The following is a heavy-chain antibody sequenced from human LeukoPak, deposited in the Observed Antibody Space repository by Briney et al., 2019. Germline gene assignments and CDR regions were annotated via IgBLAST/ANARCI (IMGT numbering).Heavy chain of an antibody. Sequence: PGGSLRLSCAASGLTFSSYGMHWVRQAPGKGLEWVAVISYDGSNKYYADSVKGRFTISRDNSKNTLYLQMNSLRAEDTAVYYCAKVGYAMTKTDWYFDLWGRGTLVTVSS. D-gene: IGHD4-11*01. V-gene: IGHV3-30*18. J-gene: IGHJ2*01. CDR1: GLTFSSYG. CDR2: ISYDGSNK. CDR3: AKVGYAMTKTDWYFDL.